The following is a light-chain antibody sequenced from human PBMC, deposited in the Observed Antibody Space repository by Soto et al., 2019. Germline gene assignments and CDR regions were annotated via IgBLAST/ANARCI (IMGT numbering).Light chain of an antibody. Sequence: DIQMTQSPSSLSASVGDRVIITCRASQGISNYLAWYQQQPGKVPKLLIYVASTLQSGVPSRFSGSGSGTDFTLTISSLQPEDVTTYYCQKYNSAPWTFGQGTKVEIK. CDR2: VAS. J-gene: IGKJ1*01. CDR1: QGISNY. CDR3: QKYNSAPWT. V-gene: IGKV1-27*01.